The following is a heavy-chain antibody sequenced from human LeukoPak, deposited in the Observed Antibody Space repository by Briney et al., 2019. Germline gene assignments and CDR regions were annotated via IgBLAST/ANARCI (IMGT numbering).Heavy chain of an antibody. CDR2: ITNDGSGT. D-gene: IGHD3-22*01. CDR3: AREVSEGFDF. V-gene: IGHV3-74*01. Sequence: GGSLRLSCAASGLTFSSHWMHWVRQAPGKGLVWVSRITNDGSGTTYADSVKGRFTISRDNAKNMLYLQVNSLRAEDTAVYYCAREVSEGFDFWGQGTLVTVSS. J-gene: IGHJ4*02. CDR1: GLTFSSHW.